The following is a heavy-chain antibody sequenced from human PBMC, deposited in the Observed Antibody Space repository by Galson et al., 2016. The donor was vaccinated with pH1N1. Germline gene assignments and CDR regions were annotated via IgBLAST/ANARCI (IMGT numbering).Heavy chain of an antibody. V-gene: IGHV4-38-2*01. J-gene: IGHJ4*02. CDR1: GSSISSDYY. CDR3: ARDIISGSGTLGF. D-gene: IGHD5-12*01. Sequence: SETLSLTCAVSGSSISSDYYWAWIRQSPGKGLEWLGTIYQTGSTYYNPSFNSRATISVDTSKNQFSLMLTSMTAADTAVYYCARDIISGSGTLGFWGQGTLVTVSS. CDR2: IYQTGST.